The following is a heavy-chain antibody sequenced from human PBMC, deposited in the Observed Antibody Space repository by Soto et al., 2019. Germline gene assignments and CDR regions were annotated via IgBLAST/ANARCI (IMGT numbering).Heavy chain of an antibody. CDR2: MTAGGGST. CDR3: AKDCYGSGTDYFYGMDV. J-gene: IGHJ6*02. D-gene: IGHD3-10*01. V-gene: IGHV3-23*01. CDR1: GFSVSSYA. Sequence: GGSLRLSCAASGFSVSSYAMSWVRQAPGKGPEWISSMTAGGGSTYHANSVKGRFTISRDNSKNMLYLQMNSLRADDTAVYYCAKDCYGSGTDYFYGMDVRGQGTTVTVSS.